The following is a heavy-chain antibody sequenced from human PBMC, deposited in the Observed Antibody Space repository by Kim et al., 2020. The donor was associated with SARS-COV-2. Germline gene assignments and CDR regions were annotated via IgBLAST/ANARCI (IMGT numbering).Heavy chain of an antibody. J-gene: IGHJ4*02. V-gene: IGHV3-7*05. D-gene: IGHD3-16*01. Sequence: GGSLRVSCAASGFTFRNSWMTWVRQAPGRGLDWVAHIKEDGSVKYYVDSVKGRFTISRDNAQNSLYLQMNNLRTEDTAVYYCALGLGAYWGQGTLVTVSP. CDR1: GFTFRNSW. CDR2: IKEDGSVK. CDR3: ALGLGAY.